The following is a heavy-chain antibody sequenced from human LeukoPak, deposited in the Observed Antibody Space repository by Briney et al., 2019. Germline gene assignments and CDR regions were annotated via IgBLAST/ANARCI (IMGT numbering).Heavy chain of an antibody. Sequence: PSETLSLTCAVYGGSFNGYYWSWIRQPPGKELEWIGDINHSGSTNYNPSLKSRVTMSVDTSKNQFSLKLSSVTAADTAVYYCARSVLLWFGELFPSYYMDVWGKGTTVTVSS. CDR3: ARSVLLWFGELFPSYYMDV. CDR2: INHSGST. V-gene: IGHV4-34*01. D-gene: IGHD3-10*01. CDR1: GGSFNGYY. J-gene: IGHJ6*03.